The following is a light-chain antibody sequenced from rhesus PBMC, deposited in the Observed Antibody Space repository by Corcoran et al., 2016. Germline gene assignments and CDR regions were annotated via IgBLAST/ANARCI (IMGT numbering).Light chain of an antibody. CDR3: YQHSSGYS. J-gene: IGKJ2*01. CDR2: GAS. Sequence: QVILTQSPATLSLSPGERATLPCRASQSVSSYLAWYQQKPGQAPRLRIYGASSRATGIPDRFSGSGSGTDFTLTISSLEPEDIGVYHCYQHSSGYSFGQGTKVEIK. CDR1: QSVSSY. V-gene: IGKV3-10*01.